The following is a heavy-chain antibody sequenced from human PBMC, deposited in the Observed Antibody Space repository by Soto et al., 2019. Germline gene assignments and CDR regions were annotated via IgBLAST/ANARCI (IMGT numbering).Heavy chain of an antibody. CDR1: GVTFSSYS. Sequence: SGGSLRLSCAASGVTFSSYSMNWVRQAPGKGLEWVSSISSSSSYIYYADSVKGRFTISRDNAKNSLYLQMNSLRAEDTAVYYCARDSDDSSGYYFSNAFDIWGQGTMVTVSS. J-gene: IGHJ3*02. D-gene: IGHD3-22*01. CDR3: ARDSDDSSGYYFSNAFDI. CDR2: ISSSSSYI. V-gene: IGHV3-21*01.